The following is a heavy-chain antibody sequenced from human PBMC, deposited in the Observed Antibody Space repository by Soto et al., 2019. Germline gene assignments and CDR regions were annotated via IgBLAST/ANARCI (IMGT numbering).Heavy chain of an antibody. V-gene: IGHV4-30-4*01. CDR3: ATLRSRWNIDY. Sequence: QVQLQESGPGLVKPSQTLSLTCTVSGGSISTDDHYWSWIRQSPGKGLEWIGYVYYSGTTHYNPSLKSRLFISLDTSKNHFSLQLTSVTAADMAVYYCATLRSRWNIDYWGQGTLVTVSS. CDR1: GGSISTDDHY. D-gene: IGHD1-1*01. CDR2: VYYSGTT. J-gene: IGHJ4*02.